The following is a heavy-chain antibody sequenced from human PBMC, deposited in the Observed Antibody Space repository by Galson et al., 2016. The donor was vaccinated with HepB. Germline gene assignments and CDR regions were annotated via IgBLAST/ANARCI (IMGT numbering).Heavy chain of an antibody. Sequence: SLRLSCAASGFTFSSFAMSWVRRAPGKGLEWVSTISASGGSTYYADSVKGRFTVSRDNSKNTLYLQMNSLRAEDTAVYYCAKSRPAVAGTFDYWGQGTLVTVSS. CDR3: AKSRPAVAGTFDY. V-gene: IGHV3-23*01. D-gene: IGHD6-13*01. J-gene: IGHJ4*02. CDR2: ISASGGST. CDR1: GFTFSSFA.